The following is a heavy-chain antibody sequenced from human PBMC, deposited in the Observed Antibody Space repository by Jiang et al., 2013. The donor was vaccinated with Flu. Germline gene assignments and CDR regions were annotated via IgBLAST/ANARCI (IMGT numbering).Heavy chain of an antibody. V-gene: IGHV4-59*11. CDR2: IHYSGNT. Sequence: PGLVKPSETLSLTCTISGGSISGHYWSWIRQPPGKGLEWIGYIHYSGNTDYNPSLKSRVTISVDTSKNQFSVKLRSVTAADTAVYYCARDGYSWSFDYWGQGTLVTVSS. J-gene: IGHJ4*02. D-gene: IGHD5-18*01. CDR1: GGSISGHY. CDR3: ARDGYSWSFDY.